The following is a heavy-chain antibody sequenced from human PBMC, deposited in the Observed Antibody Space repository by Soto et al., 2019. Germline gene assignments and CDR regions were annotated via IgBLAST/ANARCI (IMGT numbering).Heavy chain of an antibody. D-gene: IGHD2-2*01. J-gene: IGHJ5*02. CDR1: GYTFSNYG. CDR2: ISLYSDGT. Sequence: GASVKVSCKTSGYTFSNYGITWVRQAPGQPLEWLGWISLYSDGTNYAQKFQGRVSMTTDTSTTTAYMELRSLRSDDAAVYYCARVVPGAEAWFGPWGQGTLVTVSS. V-gene: IGHV1-18*01. CDR3: ARVVPGAEAWFGP.